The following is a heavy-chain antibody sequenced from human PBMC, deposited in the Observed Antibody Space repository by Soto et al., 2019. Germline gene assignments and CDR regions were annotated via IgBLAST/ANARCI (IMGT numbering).Heavy chain of an antibody. D-gene: IGHD2-2*01. Sequence: ASVEVSCKASGYTFSSYTMHWVRQAPGQRLEWMGWINAGNGNTKYSQKFQGRVTIIRDTSANTAYMDLSSLRSEDTAVYYCARACSLTNCPTWFDPWGQGTLVTVSS. CDR1: GYTFSSYT. CDR2: INAGNGNT. V-gene: IGHV1-3*01. J-gene: IGHJ5*02. CDR3: ARACSLTNCPTWFDP.